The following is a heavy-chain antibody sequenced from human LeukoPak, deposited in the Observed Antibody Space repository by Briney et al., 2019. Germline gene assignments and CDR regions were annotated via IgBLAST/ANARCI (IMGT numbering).Heavy chain of an antibody. CDR3: AKRYGDSTGWFFDF. J-gene: IGHJ4*02. CDR1: RYSFDSYA. Sequence: PGGSLRLSCEGSRYSFDSYAMTWVRQAPGKGLEWVSSINGGGDITYYAESVKGRFTVPRDNSKNTLFLQMNSLRAEDTAVFYCAKRYGDSTGWFFDFWGQGSLVTVSS. CDR2: INGGGDIT. V-gene: IGHV3-23*01. D-gene: IGHD6-13*01.